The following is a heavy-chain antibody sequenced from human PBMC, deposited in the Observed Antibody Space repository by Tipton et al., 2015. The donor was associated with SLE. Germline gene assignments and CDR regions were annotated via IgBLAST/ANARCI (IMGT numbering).Heavy chain of an antibody. D-gene: IGHD5-12*01. CDR3: ARVVTTIEGAFDL. Sequence: SLRLSCAASGFTFSRYWMHWVRQAPGKGLVWVSRIDGDGSSTSYADSVKGRFTISRDNAKNTLYLQMNSLSAEDTAVYSCARVVTTIEGAFDLWGQGTMVTVSS. J-gene: IGHJ3*01. CDR1: GFTFSRYW. CDR2: IDGDGSST. V-gene: IGHV3-74*01.